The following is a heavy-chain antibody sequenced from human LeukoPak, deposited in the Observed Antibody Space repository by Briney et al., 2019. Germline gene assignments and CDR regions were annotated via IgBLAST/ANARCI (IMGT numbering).Heavy chain of an antibody. D-gene: IGHD3-10*01. Sequence: SVKVSCKASGGTFSSYAISWVRQAPGQGLEWMGGVIPIFGPANYAQKFQGRVTMTADESTNTAHMELSSLRFEDTAVYYCATGLGTFDFWGQGTLVTVSS. CDR1: GGTFSSYA. CDR3: ATGLGTFDF. CDR2: VIPIFGPA. J-gene: IGHJ4*02. V-gene: IGHV1-69*13.